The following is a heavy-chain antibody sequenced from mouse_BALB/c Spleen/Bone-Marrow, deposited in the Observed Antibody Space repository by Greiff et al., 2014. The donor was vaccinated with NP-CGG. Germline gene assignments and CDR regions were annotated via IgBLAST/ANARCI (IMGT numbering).Heavy chain of an antibody. CDR2: ISSGGGST. CDR3: AREVLRAYFDY. Sequence: EVQGVESGGGLVKPGGSLKLSCAASGFAFSSYDMSWVRQTPEKRLEWVAYISSGGGSTYYPDTVKGRFTISRDNAKNTLYLQMSSLKSEDTAMYYCAREVLRAYFDYWGQGTTLTVSS. V-gene: IGHV5-12-1*01. D-gene: IGHD1-1*01. CDR1: GFAFSSYD. J-gene: IGHJ2*01.